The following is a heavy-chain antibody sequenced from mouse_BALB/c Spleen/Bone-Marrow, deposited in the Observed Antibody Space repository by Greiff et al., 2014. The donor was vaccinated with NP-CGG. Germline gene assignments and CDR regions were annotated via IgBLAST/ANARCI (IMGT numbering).Heavy chain of an antibody. Sequence: EVQLQQSGPELVKPGASVKISCKTSGYTFTEYTMHWVKQSHGKSLEWIGGINPNNGGTSYNQKFKGKATLTVDKSSSTAYMEPRSLKSEDPAFNYGERGGGSGFAYWGQGTLVTVSA. J-gene: IGHJ3*01. CDR2: INPNNGGT. D-gene: IGHD3-1*01. CDR3: ERGGGSGFAY. V-gene: IGHV1-22*01. CDR1: GYTFTEYT.